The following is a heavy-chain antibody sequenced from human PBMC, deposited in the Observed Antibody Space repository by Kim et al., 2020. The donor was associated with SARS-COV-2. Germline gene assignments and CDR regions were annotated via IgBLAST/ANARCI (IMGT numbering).Heavy chain of an antibody. V-gene: IGHV3-21*01. CDR3: ARGNLMVRGVTPGYYFDY. Sequence: GGSLRLSCAASGFTFSSYSMNWVRQAPGKGLEWVSSISSSSSYIYYADSVKGRFTISRDNAKNSLYLQMNSLRAEDTAVYYCARGNLMVRGVTPGYYFDYWGQGTLVTVSS. CDR1: GFTFSSYS. D-gene: IGHD3-10*01. CDR2: ISSSSSYI. J-gene: IGHJ4*02.